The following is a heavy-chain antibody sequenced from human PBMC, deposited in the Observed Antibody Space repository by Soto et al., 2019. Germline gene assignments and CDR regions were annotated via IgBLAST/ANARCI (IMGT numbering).Heavy chain of an antibody. V-gene: IGHV5-51*01. CDR1: GYSFTSYW. J-gene: IGHJ4*02. CDR3: ARHDTAMGNLIDY. CDR2: IYPGDSNT. D-gene: IGHD5-18*01. Sequence: EVQLVQSGAEVKKPGESLKISCKGSGYSFTSYWIAWVRQMPGKGLEWMGIIYPGDSNTRYSPSFQGQVTISADKSISTAYLQWRSLKASDTAMYYCARHDTAMGNLIDYWGQGTRVTVSS.